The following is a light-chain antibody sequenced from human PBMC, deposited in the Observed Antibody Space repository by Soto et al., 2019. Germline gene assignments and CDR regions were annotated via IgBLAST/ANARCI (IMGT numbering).Light chain of an antibody. CDR3: QQYGRSPGLFT. CDR2: DAS. J-gene: IGKJ3*01. V-gene: IGKV3-20*01. CDR1: QCVSSTY. Sequence: EIVLTQSPGTLSLSPGERATLSCGASQCVSSTYLAWYQQKPGQAPRLLIYDASNRATGIPDRFSGSGSGTDFTLTISRLEPEDFAVYYCQQYGRSPGLFTFGPGTKVDIK.